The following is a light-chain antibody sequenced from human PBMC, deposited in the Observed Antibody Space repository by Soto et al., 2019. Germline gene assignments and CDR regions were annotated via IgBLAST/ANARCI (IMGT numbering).Light chain of an antibody. CDR1: QSVSNY. CDR3: QHRSNWPPSMYT. CDR2: DAS. Sequence: EIVLTQSPATLSLSPGERATLSCRASQSVSNYLVWYQQKPGQAPRLLIYDASNRATGISARFSGSGSGPYFTLTISSLEPDDFAVYYCQHRSNWPPSMYTFGQGTKLEIK. J-gene: IGKJ2*01. V-gene: IGKV3-11*01.